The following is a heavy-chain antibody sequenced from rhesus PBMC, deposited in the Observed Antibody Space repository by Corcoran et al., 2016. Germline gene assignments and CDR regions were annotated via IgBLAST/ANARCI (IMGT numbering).Heavy chain of an antibody. CDR2: IVGYSAIT. D-gene: IGHD6-43*01. Sequence: QVQLQESGPGLVKPSETLSLTCAVSGYSISSGYGWSWIRQPPGKGLEWIGDIVGYSAITNDTPSLMSVVSISKGTAKNPFSLELGSVTAADTAVYYCARPIAAAYFDDWGQGVLVTVSS. V-gene: IGHV4-127*01. CDR1: GYSISSGYG. J-gene: IGHJ4*01. CDR3: ARPIAAAYFDD.